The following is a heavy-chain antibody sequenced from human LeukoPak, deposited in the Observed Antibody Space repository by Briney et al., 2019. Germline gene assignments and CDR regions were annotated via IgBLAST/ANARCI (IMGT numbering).Heavy chain of an antibody. CDR2: IYYSGST. J-gene: IGHJ5*02. CDR1: GGSISSYY. CDR3: ARGGYSSSTNWFDP. V-gene: IGHV4-59*01. D-gene: IGHD6-6*01. Sequence: SETLSLTCTVSGGSISSYYWSWIRQPPGKGLEWIGYIYYSGSTNYNPSLKSRVTISVDTSKNQFSLKLSSVTAADTAVYYCARGGYSSSTNWFDPWGQETLVTVSS.